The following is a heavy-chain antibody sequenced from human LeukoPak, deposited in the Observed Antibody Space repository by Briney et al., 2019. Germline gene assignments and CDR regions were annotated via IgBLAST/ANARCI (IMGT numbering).Heavy chain of an antibody. V-gene: IGHV4-30-2*01. CDR2: IYHSGST. Sequence: PSETLSLTCTVSGGSISSGGYYWSWIRQPPGKGLEWIGYIYHSGSTYYNPSLKSRVTISVDRSKNQFSLKLSPVTAADTAVYYCARGGIAVASYVFDYWGQGTLVTVSS. CDR1: GGSISSGGYY. D-gene: IGHD6-19*01. J-gene: IGHJ4*02. CDR3: ARGGIAVASYVFDY.